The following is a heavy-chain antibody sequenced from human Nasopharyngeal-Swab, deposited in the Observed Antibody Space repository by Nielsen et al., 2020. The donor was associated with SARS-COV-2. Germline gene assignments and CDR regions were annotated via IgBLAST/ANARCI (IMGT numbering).Heavy chain of an antibody. CDR2: MNPNSGNT. D-gene: IGHD5-18*01. V-gene: IGHV1-18*01. CDR1: GYTFTSYD. J-gene: IGHJ6*02. CDR3: ATSSDTAMDYYYYGMDV. Sequence: ASVKVSCKASGYTFTSYDINWVRQATGQGLEWMGWMNPNSGNTNYAQKLQGRVTMTTDTSTSTAYMELRSLRSDDTAVYYCATSSDTAMDYYYYGMDVWGQGTTVTVSS.